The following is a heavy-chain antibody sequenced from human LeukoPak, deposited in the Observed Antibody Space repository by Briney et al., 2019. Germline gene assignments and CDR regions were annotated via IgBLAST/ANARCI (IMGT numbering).Heavy chain of an antibody. Sequence: PGRSLRLSCAASGFTFNTYAMHWVRQAPGEGLEWVAVIAYDGNNKYYADSVKGRFTVSRDNTKNTLYLQMNSLRAEDTAVYYCARDNNWGSTHYWGQGTLVTVSS. CDR2: IAYDGNNK. D-gene: IGHD7-27*01. J-gene: IGHJ4*02. CDR3: ARDNNWGSTHY. V-gene: IGHV3-30-3*01. CDR1: GFTFNTYA.